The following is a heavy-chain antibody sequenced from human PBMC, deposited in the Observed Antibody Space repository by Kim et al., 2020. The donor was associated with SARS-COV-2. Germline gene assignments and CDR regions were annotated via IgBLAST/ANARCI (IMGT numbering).Heavy chain of an antibody. CDR1: GFTFSSYS. V-gene: IGHV3-21*01. J-gene: IGHJ4*02. CDR2: ISSSSSYI. Sequence: GGSLRLSCAASGFTFSSYSMNWVRQAPGKGLEWVSSISSSSSYIYYADSVKGRFTISRDNAKNSLYLQMNSLRAEDTAVYYCASDIGYSSSWLKLVSDYWGQGTLVTVSS. D-gene: IGHD6-13*01. CDR3: ASDIGYSSSWLKLVSDY.